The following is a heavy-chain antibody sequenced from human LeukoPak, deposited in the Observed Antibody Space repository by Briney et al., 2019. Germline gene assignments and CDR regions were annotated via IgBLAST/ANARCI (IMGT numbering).Heavy chain of an antibody. J-gene: IGHJ4*02. CDR3: ARDRIKGGTIFN. V-gene: IGHV1-69*04. CDR1: VGTFSSYA. CDR2: IIPILGIA. Sequence: SVKVSCKGSVGTFSSYAISWVRQAPGQGGEWMGRIIPILGIAKYAQKCQGRVTITADKSTCTAYMEVSSLRYEDTAGYYCARDRIKGGTIFNWGPGALVSVSS. D-gene: IGHD2/OR15-2a*01.